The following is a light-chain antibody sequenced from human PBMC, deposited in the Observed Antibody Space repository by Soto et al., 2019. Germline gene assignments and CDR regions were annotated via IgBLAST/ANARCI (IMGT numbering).Light chain of an antibody. Sequence: EIVMTQSPATLSVSPGERATLSCRASQSVSSNLAWYQQKPGQAPRLLIYGASTRATGIPARFSGSVSGTDFTLTISSLQSEYFAVYYCQQYNNWPHTFGQGTKLEIK. CDR3: QQYNNWPHT. CDR1: QSVSSN. CDR2: GAS. V-gene: IGKV3-15*01. J-gene: IGKJ2*01.